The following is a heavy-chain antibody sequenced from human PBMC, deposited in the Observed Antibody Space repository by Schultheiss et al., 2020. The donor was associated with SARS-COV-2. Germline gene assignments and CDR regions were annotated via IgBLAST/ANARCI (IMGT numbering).Heavy chain of an antibody. D-gene: IGHD6-19*01. Sequence: GGSLRLSCSASGFTLNNCNVNWVRQAPGKGLEWVAVISYDGSNKYYADSVKGRFTISRDNSKNTLYLQMNSLRAEDTAVYYCARDRYASSGWYFDYWGQGTLVTVSS. CDR1: GFTLNNCN. CDR3: ARDRYASSGWYFDY. CDR2: ISYDGSNK. V-gene: IGHV3-30*03. J-gene: IGHJ4*02.